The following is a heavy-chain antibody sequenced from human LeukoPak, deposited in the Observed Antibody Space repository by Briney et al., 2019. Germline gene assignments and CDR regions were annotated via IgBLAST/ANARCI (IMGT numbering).Heavy chain of an antibody. Sequence: SGTLSLTCAVSGGSILTTNWWSWVRQPPGKGLEWIGEVHLSGASNYNPSLKSRVNMSIDKSKNQLSLELTSVTAADTAIYYYTRESGAFSPFGFWGQGTLVTVSS. J-gene: IGHJ4*02. D-gene: IGHD1-26*01. CDR2: VHLSGAS. CDR3: TRESGAFSPFGF. CDR1: GGSILTTNW. V-gene: IGHV4-4*02.